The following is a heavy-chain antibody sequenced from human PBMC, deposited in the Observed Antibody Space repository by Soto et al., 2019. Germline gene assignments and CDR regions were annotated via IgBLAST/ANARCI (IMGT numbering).Heavy chain of an antibody. CDR1: GYTFTGYY. V-gene: IGHV1-2*04. CDR2: INPNSGGT. Sequence: GASVQVSCKASGYTFTGYYMHWVRQAPGQGLEWMGWINPNSGGTNYAQKFQGWVTMTRDTSISTAYMELSRLRSDDTAVYYCARSGSITMVRGVIPTFDYWGQGTLVTVSS. J-gene: IGHJ4*02. D-gene: IGHD3-10*01. CDR3: ARSGSITMVRGVIPTFDY.